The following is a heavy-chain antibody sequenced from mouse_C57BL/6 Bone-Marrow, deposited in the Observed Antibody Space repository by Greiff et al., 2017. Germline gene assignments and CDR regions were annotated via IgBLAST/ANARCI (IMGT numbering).Heavy chain of an antibody. CDR3: ASLGPLYFDY. D-gene: IGHD4-1*01. V-gene: IGHV1-50*01. CDR2: IDPSDSYT. CDR1: GYTFTSYW. Sequence: VQLQQPGAELVKPGASVKLSCKASGYTFTSYWMQWVKQRPGQGLEWIGEIDPSDSYTNYNQKFKGKATLTVDTSSSTAYMQLSSLTSEDSAVYYCASLGPLYFDYWGRGTTLTVSS. J-gene: IGHJ2*01.